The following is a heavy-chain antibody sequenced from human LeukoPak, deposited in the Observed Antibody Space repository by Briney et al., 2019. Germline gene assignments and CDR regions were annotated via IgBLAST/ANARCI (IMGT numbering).Heavy chain of an antibody. D-gene: IGHD2-2*01. CDR3: ASEGIVVVPAAAFDI. CDR2: INPSGGST. V-gene: IGHV1-46*01. J-gene: IGHJ3*02. Sequence: VKLPCNASGYTFTLRYMHWARQPPAQGLEGVGIINPSGGSTSYAQKFQGRVTMTRDTSTSTVYMELSSLRSEDTAVYYCASEGIVVVPAAAFDIWGQGTMVTVSS. CDR1: GYTFTLRY.